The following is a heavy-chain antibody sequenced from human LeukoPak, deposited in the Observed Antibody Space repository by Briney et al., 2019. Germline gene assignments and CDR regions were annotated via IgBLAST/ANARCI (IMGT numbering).Heavy chain of an antibody. D-gene: IGHD3-10*01. CDR2: ISGSGGST. J-gene: IGHJ4*02. CDR3: AKAGYGSGSYFIFDY. CDR1: GFTFSSYA. Sequence: PGGSLRLSCAASGFTFSSYAMSWVRQAPGKGLEWVSAISGSGGSTYYADSVKGRFTISRDNSKNTLYLPMNSLRAEDTVVYYCAKAGYGSGSYFIFDYWGQGTLVTVSS. V-gene: IGHV3-23*01.